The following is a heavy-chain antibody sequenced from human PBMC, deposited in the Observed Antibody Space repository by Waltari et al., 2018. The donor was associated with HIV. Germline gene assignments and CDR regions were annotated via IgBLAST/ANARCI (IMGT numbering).Heavy chain of an antibody. CDR2: ISGRGGST. D-gene: IGHD6-19*01. Sequence: EVQLLESGGGLVQPGGSLRLSCAASGITFSNYATNWVRQAPGKGLGWVSSISGRGGSTHNADTVKGRFSISRDNSKNTLYLQMNSLRPEDTAIYYCAKGGRAVAGNWFDPWGQGTLVTVSS. V-gene: IGHV3-23*01. CDR1: GITFSNYA. J-gene: IGHJ5*02. CDR3: AKGGRAVAGNWFDP.